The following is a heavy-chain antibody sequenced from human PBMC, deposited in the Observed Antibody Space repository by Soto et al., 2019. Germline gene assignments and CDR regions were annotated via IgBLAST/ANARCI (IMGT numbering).Heavy chain of an antibody. CDR1: GYTVTSYD. V-gene: IGHV1-8*01. CDR2: MNPNSGNT. D-gene: IGHD2-2*01. CDR3: ESEPSGYCSSTSCYSNGMDV. Sequence: GASVKVSCKASGYTVTSYDINWVRQATGQGLEWMGWMNPNSGNTGYAQKFQGRVTMTRNTSISTAYMELSSLRSEDTAVYYCESEPSGYCSSTSCYSNGMDVWGKGTTVTVSS. J-gene: IGHJ6*04.